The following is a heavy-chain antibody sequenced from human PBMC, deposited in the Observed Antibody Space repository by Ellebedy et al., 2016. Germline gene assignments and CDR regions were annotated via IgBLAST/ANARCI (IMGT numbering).Heavy chain of an antibody. D-gene: IGHD2-21*02. CDR3: ASNCGGDCYGDAFDI. J-gene: IGHJ3*02. CDR2: IWYDGSNK. CDR1: GFTFSSYG. Sequence: GESLKISCAASGFTFSSYGMHWVRQAPGKGLEWVAVIWYDGSNKYYADSVKGRFTISRDNSKNTLYLQMNSLRAEDTAVYYCASNCGGDCYGDAFDIWGQGTMVTVSS. V-gene: IGHV3-33*08.